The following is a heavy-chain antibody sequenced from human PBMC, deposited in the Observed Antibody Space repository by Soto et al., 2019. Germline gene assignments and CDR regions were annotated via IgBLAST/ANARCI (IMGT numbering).Heavy chain of an antibody. J-gene: IGHJ4*02. CDR2: IYYSGTT. V-gene: IGHV4-39*01. CDR1: GDSITSNSYF. CDR3: ARHFSGDYFDY. Sequence: SETLSLTCTVSGDSITSNSYFWAWIRQPPGKALEWIGSIYYSGTTYYNPSLKSRVTISVDRSKNQFSLKLSSVTAADTAVYYCARHFSGDYFDYWGQGALVTSPQ.